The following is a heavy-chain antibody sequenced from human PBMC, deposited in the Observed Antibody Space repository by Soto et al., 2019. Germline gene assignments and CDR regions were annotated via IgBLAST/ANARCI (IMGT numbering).Heavy chain of an antibody. J-gene: IGHJ4*02. V-gene: IGHV4-61*01. CDR2: MYNSGTT. CDR3: ARHKEDYYDSSGYKSALIDY. CDR1: GGAVDSNSYY. Sequence: SETLSLTCTVSGGAVDSNSYYWTWIRQPPGKGLEWIAYMYNSGTTKYNPSLQSRVTISLDTSKNQFSLQLSSVTAADTAVYYCARHKEDYYDSSGYKSALIDYWGQGTLVTVSS. D-gene: IGHD3-22*01.